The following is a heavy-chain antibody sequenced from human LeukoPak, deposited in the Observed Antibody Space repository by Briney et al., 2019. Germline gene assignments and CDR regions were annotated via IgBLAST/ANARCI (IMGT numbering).Heavy chain of an antibody. CDR1: GFTFSTYW. CDR3: VRDLVGRDDT. D-gene: IGHD1-26*01. J-gene: IGHJ5*02. Sequence: GGSLRLSCAASGFTFSTYWFHWVRQAPGEGPVWVSRTNPDGSSTDHADSVWGRFVISRDNARNTLYLQMNSLRAEDTAVYYCVRDLVGRDDTWGQGTLVTVSS. V-gene: IGHV3-74*01. CDR2: TNPDGSST.